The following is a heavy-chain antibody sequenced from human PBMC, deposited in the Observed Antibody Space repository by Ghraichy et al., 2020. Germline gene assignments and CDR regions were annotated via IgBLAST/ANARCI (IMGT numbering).Heavy chain of an antibody. D-gene: IGHD1-14*01. J-gene: IGHJ6*02. CDR2: INHSGDT. V-gene: IGHV4-34*01. Sequence: SETLSLTCAVYGGSFSDYSWSWIRQPPGKGLEWIGEINHSGDTNYNPSLKSRVTISVDTSKNQFSLKLSSVTAADMAVYYCRITFYYYGMDFWGQGTTVTVSS. CDR1: GGSFSDYS. CDR3: RITFYYYGMDF.